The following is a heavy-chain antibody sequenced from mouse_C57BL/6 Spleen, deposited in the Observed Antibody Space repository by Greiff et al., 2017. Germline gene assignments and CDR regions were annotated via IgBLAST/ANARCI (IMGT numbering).Heavy chain of an antibody. CDR3: ASSRHYYDMDD. Sequence: QVQLQQPGAELVKPGASVKLSCTASGYTFTSYCMHWVKQRPGRGLEWIGRIDPNSGGTEYNEKFKGKATLTVDTPSSTAYMQLSRLTSEDAAVYSCASSRHYYDMDDWGQGTSVTVYS. J-gene: IGHJ4*01. V-gene: IGHV1-72*01. CDR2: IDPNSGGT. CDR1: GYTFTSYC. D-gene: IGHD6-1*01.